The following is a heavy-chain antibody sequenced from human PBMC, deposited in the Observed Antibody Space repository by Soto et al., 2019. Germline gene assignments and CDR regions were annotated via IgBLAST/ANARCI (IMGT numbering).Heavy chain of an antibody. Sequence: ESGGGLVQPGGSLRLSCAASGFTFSDHYMDWVRQAPGKGLEWVGRIKNKANSYSTEYAASVKGRFTISRDDPSNSLYLQRNILNTDDTAVYYCASGAHDFRAFDYWGQGTLVTVSS. D-gene: IGHD3-3*01. CDR3: ASGAHDFRAFDY. CDR2: IKNKANSYST. CDR1: GFTFSDHY. V-gene: IGHV3-72*01. J-gene: IGHJ4*02.